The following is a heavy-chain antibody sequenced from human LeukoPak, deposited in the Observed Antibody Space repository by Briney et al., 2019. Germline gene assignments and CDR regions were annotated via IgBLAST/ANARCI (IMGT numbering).Heavy chain of an antibody. CDR3: ARDYYYGSGSYYNVGIPWGFDY. CDR1: GYTFTSYG. V-gene: IGHV1-18*01. D-gene: IGHD3-10*01. CDR2: ISAYNGNT. Sequence: GASVKVSCKASGYTFTSYGISWVRQAPGQGLKWMGWISAYNGNTNYAQKLQGRVTMTRDTSTSTVYMELSSLRSEDTAVYYCARDYYYGSGSYYNVGIPWGFDYWGQGTLVTVSS. J-gene: IGHJ4*02.